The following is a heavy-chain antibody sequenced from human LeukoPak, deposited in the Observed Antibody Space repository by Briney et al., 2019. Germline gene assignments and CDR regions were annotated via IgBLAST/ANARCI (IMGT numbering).Heavy chain of an antibody. D-gene: IGHD2-21*02. CDR3: TKWGCSGSDCYPFDY. Sequence: GGSLRVSCAASGFTFSSYAMSRVRQAPGTGLEWVSAMSGSGGSTYYADSVKGRFTISRDNFKNTLYLQMNSLRAEDTAVYYCTKWGCSGSDCYPFDYWGQGTLVTVSS. CDR2: MSGSGGST. V-gene: IGHV3-23*01. CDR1: GFTFSSYA. J-gene: IGHJ4*02.